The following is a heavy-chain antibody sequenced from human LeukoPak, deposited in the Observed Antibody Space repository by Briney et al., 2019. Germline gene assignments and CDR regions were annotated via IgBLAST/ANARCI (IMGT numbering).Heavy chain of an antibody. CDR1: GGTFSSYA. V-gene: IGHV1-69*04. J-gene: IGHJ4*02. CDR2: IIPILGIA. D-gene: IGHD5-18*01. Sequence: SVKVSCKASGGTFSSYAISWVRQAPGQGLEWMGRIIPILGIANYAQKLQGRVTMTTDTSTSTAYMELRSLRSDDTAVYYCARVRDDSYGYPYYFDYWGQGTLVTVSS. CDR3: ARVRDDSYGYPYYFDY.